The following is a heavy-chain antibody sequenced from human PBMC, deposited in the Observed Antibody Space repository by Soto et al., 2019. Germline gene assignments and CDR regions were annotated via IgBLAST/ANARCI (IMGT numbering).Heavy chain of an antibody. CDR1: GGTVITYA. CDR2: LIPIFGTA. J-gene: IGHJ4*02. D-gene: IGHD5-12*01. Sequence: QVQLVQSGAEVKKPGSSVSVSCKASGGTVITYAISWVRQAPGQGLEWMGGLIPIFGTANYAQKFQARVTITADETTSTAYMELSSLRSEDTAVYYCARTSEVATTNPFDYWGQVTLVTVSS. V-gene: IGHV1-69*01. CDR3: ARTSEVATTNPFDY.